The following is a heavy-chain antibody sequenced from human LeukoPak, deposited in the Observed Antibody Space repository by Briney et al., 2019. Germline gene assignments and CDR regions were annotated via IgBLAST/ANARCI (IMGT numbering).Heavy chain of an antibody. Sequence: SETLSLNCSVSGDSISGYYWSWIRQPPGKGLEWIGYIYSSGSTSYNPSLKSRVTISVDTSENQFSLKLRSVTAADTAKYYCARGYSFALYYFDYWGQGPLVTVSS. V-gene: IGHV4-59*01. CDR3: ARGYSFALYYFDY. D-gene: IGHD5-18*01. CDR1: GDSISGYY. J-gene: IGHJ4*02. CDR2: IYSSGST.